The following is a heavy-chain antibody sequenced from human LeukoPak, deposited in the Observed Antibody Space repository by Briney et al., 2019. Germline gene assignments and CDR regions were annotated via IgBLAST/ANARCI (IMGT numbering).Heavy chain of an antibody. CDR2: ISAYNGNT. J-gene: IGHJ4*02. V-gene: IGHV1-18*04. CDR3: ARAYYYGSGSYYFDY. D-gene: IGHD3-10*01. CDR1: GYTFTSYG. Sequence: GASVKVSCKASGYTFTSYGISWVRQAPGQELEWMGWISAYNGNTNYAQKLQGRVTMTTDTSTSTAYMELRSLRSDDTAVYYCARAYYYGSGSYYFDYWGQGTLVTVSS.